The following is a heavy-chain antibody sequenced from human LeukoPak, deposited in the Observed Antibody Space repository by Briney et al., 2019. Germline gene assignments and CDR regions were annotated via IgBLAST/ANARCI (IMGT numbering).Heavy chain of an antibody. CDR3: AKKREPGLAGYGGFEY. Sequence: GGSLRLSCAASGFTFSDSALHWVRQASGKGLEWVSDISGSGGSTYYADSVKGRFTISRDISKNTLYLQMNSLRAEDTAVYYCAKKREPGLAGYGGFEYWGQGTPVTVSS. D-gene: IGHD3-9*01. J-gene: IGHJ4*02. CDR2: ISGSGGST. V-gene: IGHV3-23*01. CDR1: GFTFSDSA.